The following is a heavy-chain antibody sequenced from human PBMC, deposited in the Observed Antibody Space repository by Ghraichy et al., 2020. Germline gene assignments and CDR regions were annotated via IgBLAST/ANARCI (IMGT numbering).Heavy chain of an antibody. CDR3: ARANYYDSSGYYPGGDY. J-gene: IGHJ4*02. D-gene: IGHD3-22*01. CDR1: GGTFSSYA. Sequence: SVKVSCKASGGTFSSYAISWVRQAPGQGLEWMGGIIPIFGTANYAQKFQGRVTITADESTSTAYMELSSLRSEDTAVYYCARANYYDSSGYYPGGDYWGQGTLVTVSS. CDR2: IIPIFGTA. V-gene: IGHV1-69*13.